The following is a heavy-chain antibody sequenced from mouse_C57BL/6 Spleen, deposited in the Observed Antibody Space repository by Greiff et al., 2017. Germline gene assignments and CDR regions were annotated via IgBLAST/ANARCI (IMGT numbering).Heavy chain of an antibody. CDR2: ISNGGGST. D-gene: IGHD5-2*01. V-gene: IGHV5-12*01. Sequence: DVMLVESGGGLVQPGGSLKLSCAASGFTFSDYYMYWVRQTPEKRLEWVAYISNGGGSTYYPDTVKGRFTISRDNAKNTLYLQMSRLKSEDTAMYYCARQGNSYALDYWGQGTTLTVSS. CDR1: GFTFSDYY. J-gene: IGHJ2*01. CDR3: ARQGNSYALDY.